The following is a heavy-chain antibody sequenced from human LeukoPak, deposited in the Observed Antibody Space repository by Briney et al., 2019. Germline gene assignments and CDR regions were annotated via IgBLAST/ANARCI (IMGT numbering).Heavy chain of an antibody. V-gene: IGHV1-69*13. CDR2: IIPIFGTA. CDR1: GGTFSSYA. CDR3: ARQAQGGYYDSSGYYDY. D-gene: IGHD3-22*01. Sequence: ASVTVSCTASGGTFSSYAISWVRQAPGQGLEWMGGIIPIFGTANYAQKFQGRVTITADESTSTAYMELSSLRSEDTAVYYCARQAQGGYYDSSGYYDYWGQGTLVTVSS. J-gene: IGHJ4*02.